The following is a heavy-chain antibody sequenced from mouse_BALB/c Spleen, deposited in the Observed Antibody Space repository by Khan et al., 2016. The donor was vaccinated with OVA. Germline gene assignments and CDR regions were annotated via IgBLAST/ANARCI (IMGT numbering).Heavy chain of an antibody. CDR2: INYSGNT. J-gene: IGHJ3*01. D-gene: IGHD2-4*01. CDR3: TRKDDYDYDPIPY. Sequence: EVQLVESGPGLVKPSQSLSLTCTVTGYSITSEYAWNWIRQFPGNKLEWMGYINYSGNTRYNPSLKSRISITRDTSKNQFFLQLNSVTTEDTATYYCTRKDDYDYDPIPYWGQGTLVTVSA. CDR1: GYSITSEYA. V-gene: IGHV3-2*02.